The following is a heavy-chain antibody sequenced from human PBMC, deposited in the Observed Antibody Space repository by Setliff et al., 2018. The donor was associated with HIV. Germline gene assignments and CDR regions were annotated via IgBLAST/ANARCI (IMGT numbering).Heavy chain of an antibody. D-gene: IGHD1-26*01. CDR1: GFTFSDYY. CDR3: TRDYGVVGGIQPYYYYGMDV. Sequence: GGSLRLSCAASGFTFSDYYTDWVRQAPGKGLEWVGFIRSKAYGGTTEYAASVKGRFTISRDDSKSIAYLQMNSLKTEDTAVYYCTRDYGVVGGIQPYYYYGMDVWGQGTTVTVSS. V-gene: IGHV3-49*04. J-gene: IGHJ6*02. CDR2: IRSKAYGGTT.